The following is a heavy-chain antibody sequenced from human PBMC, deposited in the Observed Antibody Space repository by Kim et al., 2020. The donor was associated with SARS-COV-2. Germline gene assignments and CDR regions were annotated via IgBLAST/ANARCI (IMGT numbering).Heavy chain of an antibody. CDR3: VRDSNDFYMDV. V-gene: IGHV3-7*01. D-gene: IGHD2-2*01. Sequence: YVDSVKGRVTISRDNAKNSLYLEMNSLSVEDPAMYYCVRDSNDFYMDVWGKGTTVTVSS. J-gene: IGHJ6*03.